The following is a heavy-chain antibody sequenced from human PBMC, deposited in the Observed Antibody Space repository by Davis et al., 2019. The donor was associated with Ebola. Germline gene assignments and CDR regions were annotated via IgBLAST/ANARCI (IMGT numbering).Heavy chain of an antibody. CDR1: GYSFTTYW. J-gene: IGHJ6*03. V-gene: IGHV5-10-1*01. CDR2: IDPADSYT. Sequence: GESLKISCKGSGYSFTTYWISWVRQMPGKGLEWMGRIDPADSYTNYSPSFQGHVTISADKSISTAYLQWSSLKASDTAIYYCARQDWYYFMDVWGKGTTVTVSS. CDR3: ARQDWYYFMDV. D-gene: IGHD3-9*01.